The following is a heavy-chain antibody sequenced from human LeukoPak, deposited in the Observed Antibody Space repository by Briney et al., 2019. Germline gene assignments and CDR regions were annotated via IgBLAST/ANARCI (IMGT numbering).Heavy chain of an antibody. Sequence: GASVEVSCKASGYTFTSYDINWVRQATGQGLEWMGWMNPNSGNTGYAQKFQGRVTITRNTSISTAYMELSSLRSEDTAVYYCARAGSITIFGVVIMAAFDIWGQGTMVTVSS. CDR3: ARAGSITIFGVVIMAAFDI. D-gene: IGHD3-3*01. CDR2: MNPNSGNT. V-gene: IGHV1-8*03. J-gene: IGHJ3*02. CDR1: GYTFTSYD.